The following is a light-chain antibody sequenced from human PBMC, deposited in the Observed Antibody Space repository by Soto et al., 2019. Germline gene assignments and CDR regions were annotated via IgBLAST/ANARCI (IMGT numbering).Light chain of an antibody. J-gene: IGKJ2*01. V-gene: IGKV1-5*03. CDR1: QSVSGW. Sequence: DIQMTQSPSTLSASVGDRVAISCRASQSVSGWLAWYQQKPGKVPKLLIYQASTLEDVVPSRFSGSGSGTEFTLTISSLQPDDSATYYCQHYNDYSYTFGPGTNLEIK. CDR2: QAS. CDR3: QHYNDYSYT.